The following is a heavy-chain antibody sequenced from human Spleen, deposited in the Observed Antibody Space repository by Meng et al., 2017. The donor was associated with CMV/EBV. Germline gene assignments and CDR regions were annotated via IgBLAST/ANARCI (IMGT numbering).Heavy chain of an antibody. CDR1: GFTFRSYA. D-gene: IGHD2-21*01. J-gene: IGHJ4*02. CDR2: IYSGGDYT. Sequence: SCAASGFTFRSYAMGWVRQVPGKGLEWVSVIYSGGDYTFYGDSVKGRFTISRDDSKNTLYLQMNSLRAEDTAVYYCAKCGLGYFFDYWGQGAPVTVSS. V-gene: IGHV3-23*03. CDR3: AKCGLGYFFDY.